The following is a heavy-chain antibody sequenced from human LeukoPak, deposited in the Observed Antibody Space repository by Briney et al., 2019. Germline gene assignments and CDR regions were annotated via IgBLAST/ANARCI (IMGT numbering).Heavy chain of an antibody. Sequence: SETLSLTCTVSGGSISIYYWSWTRQPPGKGREWIGYIYYSGITNFNPSIKRRVTIPVATSKNQFSLKLSSVTAADTAVYYCARDMAAAGTHYFDYWGKGTLVTVSS. CDR2: IYYSGIT. J-gene: IGHJ4*02. CDR3: ARDMAAAGTHYFDY. CDR1: GGSISIYY. V-gene: IGHV4-59*01. D-gene: IGHD6-13*01.